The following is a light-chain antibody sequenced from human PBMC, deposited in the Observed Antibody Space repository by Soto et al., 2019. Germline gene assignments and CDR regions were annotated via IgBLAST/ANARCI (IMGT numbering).Light chain of an antibody. Sequence: DIQMTPSPSTLSASVVDRVTITCRASQSISSWLAWYQQKPGKAPKLLIYKASSLESGVPSRFSGSGSGTEFTLTISSLQPDECATYDCQQYNSYPWTFGQGTKVDI. CDR1: QSISSW. CDR3: QQYNSYPWT. J-gene: IGKJ1*01. V-gene: IGKV1-5*03. CDR2: KAS.